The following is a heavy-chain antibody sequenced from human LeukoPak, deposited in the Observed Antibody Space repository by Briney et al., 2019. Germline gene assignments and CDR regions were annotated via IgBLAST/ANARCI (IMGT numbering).Heavy chain of an antibody. Sequence: GSLRLSCAASGFTFSSYSMNWVRQAPGKGLEWVSSISSSSSYIYYADSVKGRFTISRDNAKNSLYLQMNSLRAEDTAVYYCAREGVVRGVIINRGYFDLWGRGTLATVSS. CDR2: ISSSSSYI. V-gene: IGHV3-21*04. D-gene: IGHD3-10*01. CDR3: AREGVVRGVIINRGYFDL. J-gene: IGHJ2*01. CDR1: GFTFSSYS.